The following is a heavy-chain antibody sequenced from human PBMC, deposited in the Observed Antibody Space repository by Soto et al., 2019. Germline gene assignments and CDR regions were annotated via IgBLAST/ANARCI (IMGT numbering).Heavy chain of an antibody. J-gene: IGHJ6*02. Sequence: GESLKISCKGSGYSFTSYWIGWVRQMPGKGLEWMGIIYPGDSDTRYSPSFQGQVTISADKSISTAYLQWSSLKASDTAMYYCARTRSFNLRFYYDGMDVWGQGSTVTVSS. V-gene: IGHV5-51*01. CDR3: ARTRSFNLRFYYDGMDV. CDR2: IYPGDSDT. D-gene: IGHD6-6*01. CDR1: GYSFTSYW.